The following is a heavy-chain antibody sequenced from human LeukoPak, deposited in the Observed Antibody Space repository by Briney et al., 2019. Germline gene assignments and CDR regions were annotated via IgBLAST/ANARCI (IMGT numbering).Heavy chain of an antibody. Sequence: PGGSLRLSCGASGFTFSSYWLHWVRQPPGKGLAWVSRINTDGSATDYADSVKGRFTISRDSAKNTVYLQMDTLSGEDTAVYYCVRADYDSSGYHFDNWGQGILVTVSS. D-gene: IGHD3-22*01. CDR2: INTDGSAT. CDR1: GFTFSSYW. V-gene: IGHV3-74*01. CDR3: VRADYDSSGYHFDN. J-gene: IGHJ4*02.